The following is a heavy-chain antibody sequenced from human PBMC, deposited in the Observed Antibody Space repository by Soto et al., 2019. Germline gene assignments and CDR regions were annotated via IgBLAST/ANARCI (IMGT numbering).Heavy chain of an antibody. CDR3: ARLVGYYYYMDV. CDR1: GGSFSGYY. J-gene: IGHJ6*03. D-gene: IGHD1-26*01. Sequence: SETLSLTCAVYGGSFSGYYWSWIRQPPGKGLEWIGEINHSGSTNYNPSLKSRVTISVDTSKNQFSLKLSPVTAADTAVYYCARLVGYYYYMDVWGKGTTVTVSS. V-gene: IGHV4-34*01. CDR2: INHSGST.